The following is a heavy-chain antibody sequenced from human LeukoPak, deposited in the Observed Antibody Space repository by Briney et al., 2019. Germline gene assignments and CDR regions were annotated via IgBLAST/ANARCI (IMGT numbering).Heavy chain of an antibody. V-gene: IGHV4-59*01. CDR2: IYYSGST. CDR1: GGSISSYY. Sequence: PSETLSLTCTVSGGSISSYYWSWIRQPPGKGLEWIGYIYYSGSTNYNPSLKSRVTISVDTSKNQFSLKLSSVTAADTAVYYCARFAYGSVDYWGRGTLVTVSS. CDR3: ARFAYGSVDY. J-gene: IGHJ4*02. D-gene: IGHD3-10*01.